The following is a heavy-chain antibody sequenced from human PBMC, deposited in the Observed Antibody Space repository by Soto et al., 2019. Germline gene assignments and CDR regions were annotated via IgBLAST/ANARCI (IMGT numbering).Heavy chain of an antibody. CDR1: GYTFTSYA. CDR3: ARDDYWSDNYYYYYGMDV. J-gene: IGHJ6*02. Sequence: ASVKVSCKASGYTFTSYAMHWVRQAPGQRLEWMGWINAGNGNTKYSQKFQGRVTITRDKSASTAYMELSSLRSEDTAVYYCARDDYWSDNYYYYYGMDVWGQGTTVTVSS. V-gene: IGHV1-3*01. CDR2: INAGNGNT. D-gene: IGHD3-3*01.